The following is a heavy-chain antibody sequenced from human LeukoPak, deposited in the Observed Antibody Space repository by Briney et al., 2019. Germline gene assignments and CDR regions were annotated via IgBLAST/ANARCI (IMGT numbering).Heavy chain of an antibody. Sequence: GGSLRLSCAASGFTFNYAWMSWVRQVPGKGLEWVGQIVSQIDGGTTDYAAPVKGRFTISRDDSESMLYLQMNSLKIEDTAVYYCTTDEDWNYARKDVWGQGATVIISS. CDR2: IVSQIDGGTT. CDR3: TTDEDWNYARKDV. CDR1: GFTFNYAW. V-gene: IGHV3-15*04. D-gene: IGHD1-7*01. J-gene: IGHJ6*02.